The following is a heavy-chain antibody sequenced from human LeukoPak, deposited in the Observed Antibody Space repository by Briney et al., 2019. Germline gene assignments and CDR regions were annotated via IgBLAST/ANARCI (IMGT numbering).Heavy chain of an antibody. V-gene: IGHV1-2*02. J-gene: IGHJ4*02. D-gene: IGHD3-9*01. CDR2: INPNSGGT. CDR1: GYTFTGYY. CDR3: ARENEELRYLDWLLYEGDFDY. Sequence: ASVKVSCKASGYTFTGYYMHWVRQAPGQGLEWMGWINPNSGGTNYAQKFQGRVTMTRDTSISTAYMELSRLRSDDTAVYYCARENEELRYLDWLLYEGDFDYWGQGTLVTVSS.